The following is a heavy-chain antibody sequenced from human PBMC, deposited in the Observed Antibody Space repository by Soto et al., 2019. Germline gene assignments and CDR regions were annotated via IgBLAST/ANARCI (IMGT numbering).Heavy chain of an antibody. J-gene: IGHJ4*02. CDR2: IYYLGST. D-gene: IGHD3-10*01. V-gene: IGHV4-59*01. Sequence: SETLSLTCSVSGGSMSEYFWSWIRQSPGKGLEWIGYIYYLGSTDYNPSLKSRVTISVDTSKRQFSLRLTSVTAADTAVYYCARDGYDGSGSPYPAYWGPGSQVTVSS. CDR3: ARDGYDGSGSPYPAY. CDR1: GGSMSEYF.